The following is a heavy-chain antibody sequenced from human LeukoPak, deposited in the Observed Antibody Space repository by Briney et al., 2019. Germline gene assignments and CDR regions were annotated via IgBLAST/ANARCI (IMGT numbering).Heavy chain of an antibody. CDR3: ARDGDAANIVVVPAANDAFDI. D-gene: IGHD2-2*01. CDR1: GFTYSSYA. J-gene: IGHJ3*02. CDR2: ISYDGSNK. V-gene: IGHV3-30-3*01. Sequence: GGSLRLSCAASGFTYSSYAMHWVRQAPGKGLEWVAVISYDGSNKYYADSVKGRFTISRDNSKNTLYLQMNSLRAEDTAVYYCARDGDAANIVVVPAANDAFDIWGQGTMVTVSS.